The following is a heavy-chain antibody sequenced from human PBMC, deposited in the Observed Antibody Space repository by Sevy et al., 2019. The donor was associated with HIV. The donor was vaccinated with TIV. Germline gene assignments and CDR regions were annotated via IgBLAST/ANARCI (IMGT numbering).Heavy chain of an antibody. CDR1: GGSMSTYY. CDR2: IYYSGST. D-gene: IGHD3-16*01. CDR3: ARGGWGHAFDY. Sequence: SETLSLTCTVSGGSMSTYYWSWIRQPPGKGLEWIGYIYYSGSTNYNPSLKSRVTISVDTSKNQFSLKLSSVTAADTAVYYCARGGWGHAFDYCVQGTLVTVSS. J-gene: IGHJ4*02. V-gene: IGHV4-59*01.